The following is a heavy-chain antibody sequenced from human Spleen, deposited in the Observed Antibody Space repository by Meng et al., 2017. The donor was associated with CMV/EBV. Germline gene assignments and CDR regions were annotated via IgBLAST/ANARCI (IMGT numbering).Heavy chain of an antibody. CDR1: GYVVSDHF. CDR2: IKPNTGNT. CDR3: TRDHHWGADY. Sequence: VSCNASGYVVSDHFMHWVRQAPGQGLEWMGWIKPNTGNTNYAQNFQGRVTMTSDSSIATAYMELSRLTSDDTAVYYCTRDHHWGADYWGQGTLVTVSS. D-gene: IGHD3-16*01. V-gene: IGHV1-2*02. J-gene: IGHJ4*02.